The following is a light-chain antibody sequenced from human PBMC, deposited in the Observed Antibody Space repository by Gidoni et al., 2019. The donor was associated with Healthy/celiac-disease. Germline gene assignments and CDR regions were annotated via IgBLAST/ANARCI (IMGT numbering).Light chain of an antibody. V-gene: IGKV3-20*01. CDR1: QSVSSSY. J-gene: IGKJ1*01. CDR2: GAS. CDR3: QQYGSSPS. Sequence: EIVLTQSPGTLSLSPGEIATLSCRASQSVSSSYLDWYQQKPGQAPRLLIYGASSRATGIPDRFSGSGSGTDFTLTISRLEPEDFAVYYCQQYGSSPSFGQGTKVEIK.